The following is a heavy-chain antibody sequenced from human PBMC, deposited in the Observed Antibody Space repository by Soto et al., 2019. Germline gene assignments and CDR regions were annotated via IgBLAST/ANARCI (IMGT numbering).Heavy chain of an antibody. J-gene: IGHJ6*03. CDR2: IWYDGSNK. D-gene: IGHD3-10*01. CDR3: ARVGSGNYQAVDYYMDF. V-gene: IGHV3-33*01. Sequence: QVQLVESGGGVVQPGRSLRLSCAASGFTFSSYGMHWVRQAPGKGLEWVAVIWYDGSNKYYADSVKGRFTISRDNSKNTPYLQMNSLRAEDTAVDYCARVGSGNYQAVDYYMDFWGKGTTVTVSS. CDR1: GFTFSSYG.